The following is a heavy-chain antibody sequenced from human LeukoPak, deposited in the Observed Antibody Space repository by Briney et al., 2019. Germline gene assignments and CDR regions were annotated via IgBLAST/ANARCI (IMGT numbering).Heavy chain of an antibody. CDR2: IIPIFGTA. V-gene: IGHV1-69*05. CDR1: GGTFSSYA. CDR3: ARDHSMVVTSGSSYFDY. D-gene: IGHD4-23*01. J-gene: IGHJ4*02. Sequence: AASVKVSCKASGGTFSSYAISWVRQAPGQGLEWMGGIIPIFGTANYAQKFQGRVTITTDESTGTAYMELSSLRSEDTAVYYCARDHSMVVTSGSSYFDYWGQGTLVTVPS.